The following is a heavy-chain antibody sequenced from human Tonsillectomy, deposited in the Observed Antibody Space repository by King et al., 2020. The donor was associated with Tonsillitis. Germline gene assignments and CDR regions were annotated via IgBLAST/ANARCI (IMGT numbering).Heavy chain of an antibody. J-gene: IGHJ4*02. CDR1: GGSISSYY. CDR3: ARQSSGWLGGGVDY. V-gene: IGHV4-59*08. D-gene: IGHD6-19*01. CDR2: IYYSGST. Sequence: VQLQESGPGLVKPSETLSLTCTVSGGSISSYYWSWIRQPPGKGLEWIGYIYYSGSTNYNPSLKSRVTISVDTSKNQFSMKLSSVTAADTAVYYCARQSSGWLGGGVDYWGQGALVTVSS.